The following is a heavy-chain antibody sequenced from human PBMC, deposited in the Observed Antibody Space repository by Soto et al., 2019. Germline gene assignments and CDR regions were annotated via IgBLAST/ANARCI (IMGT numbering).Heavy chain of an antibody. Sequence: EGLLVGSGGGLVQPGGSLRLSCAASGFTFRSYWMSWARQGPGKGLEWVAVIKQDSSETYYVDSVKGRFTVSRDNAKKSLYLQMNALRVEDTAVSDCVTDWGQLSGAWGQGVMVTVSS. J-gene: IGHJ5*02. CDR2: IKQDSSET. D-gene: IGHD3-16*01. CDR1: GFTFRSYW. V-gene: IGHV3-7*03. CDR3: VTDWGQLSGA.